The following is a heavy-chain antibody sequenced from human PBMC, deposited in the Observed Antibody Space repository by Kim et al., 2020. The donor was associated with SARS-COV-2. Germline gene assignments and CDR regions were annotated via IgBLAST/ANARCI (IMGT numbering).Heavy chain of an antibody. J-gene: IGHJ3*01. V-gene: IGHV3-30*18. CDR3: AKSSAFFWFGAGLKAFD. CDR1: GFTFNNYA. CDR2: ISYDGSIK. Sequence: GGSLRLSCGASGFTFNNYAMHWVRQAPGKGLEWVAVISYDGSIKYYADSLKGQFTVSRDSSHNTLYLQMRSLRPEDTALYYCAKSSAFFWFGAGLKAFD. D-gene: IGHD3-10*01.